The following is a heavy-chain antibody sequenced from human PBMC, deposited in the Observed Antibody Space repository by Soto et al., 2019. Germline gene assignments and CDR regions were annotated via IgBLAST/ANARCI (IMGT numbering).Heavy chain of an antibody. CDR3: ATADGFGVVTPFFEY. Sequence: PSETLSLTCTVSGGSVSSSNYYWGWIRQTPGKGLEWIGSSYYRGNPHYNPSLKSRVTIYVDTSKNQSSLNLYSVTAADTAVYYSATADGFGVVTPFFEYWGQGTLVTVSS. V-gene: IGHV4-39*01. CDR1: GGSVSSSNYY. J-gene: IGHJ4*02. D-gene: IGHD3-3*01. CDR2: SYYRGNP.